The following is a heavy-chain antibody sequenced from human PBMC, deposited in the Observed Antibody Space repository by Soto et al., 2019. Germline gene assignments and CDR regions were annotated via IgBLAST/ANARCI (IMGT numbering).Heavy chain of an antibody. V-gene: IGHV4-31*03. J-gene: IGHJ3*02. Sequence: QVQLQESGPGLVKPSQTLSLTCTVSGGSISSGGYYWSWIRQHPGKGLEWIGYIDYSGSTYYNSSLKSRVTISVDTSKNQFSLKLSSVTAADTAVYYCARDRSGRCSSTSCYVRAFDIWGQGTMVTVSS. CDR3: ARDRSGRCSSTSCYVRAFDI. CDR1: GGSISSGGYY. D-gene: IGHD2-2*01. CDR2: IDYSGST.